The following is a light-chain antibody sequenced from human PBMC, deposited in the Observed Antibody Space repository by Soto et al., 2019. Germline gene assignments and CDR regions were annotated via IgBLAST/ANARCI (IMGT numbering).Light chain of an antibody. V-gene: IGKV3-20*01. CDR1: QSVSSSY. CDR3: QQYGRSPLVT. Sequence: EIVLTQSPGTLSLSPGERATLSCRASQSVSSSYLAWYQQKPGQAPRLLIYGASSRATGIPDRFSGSGSGTDFTLTISGLEPEDFALYYCQQYGRSPLVTFGQGARLEMK. J-gene: IGKJ5*01. CDR2: GAS.